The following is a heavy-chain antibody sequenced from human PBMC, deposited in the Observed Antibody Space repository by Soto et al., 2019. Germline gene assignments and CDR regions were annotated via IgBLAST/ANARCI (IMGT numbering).Heavy chain of an antibody. V-gene: IGHV3-21*01. CDR1: GFTFSSYA. J-gene: IGHJ3*02. D-gene: IGHD4-17*01. CDR2: ISSSSSYT. Sequence: PGGSLRLSCAASGFTFSSYAMSWVRQAPGKGLEWVSAISSSSSYTYYADSVKGRFTISRDNAKNSLYLQMNSLRAEDTAVYYCARSRGRTTVTKGAFDIWGQGTMVTVSS. CDR3: ARSRGRTTVTKGAFDI.